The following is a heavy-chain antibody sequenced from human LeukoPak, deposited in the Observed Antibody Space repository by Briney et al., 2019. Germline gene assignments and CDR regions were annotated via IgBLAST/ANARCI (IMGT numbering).Heavy chain of an antibody. CDR2: TNPNSGVT. J-gene: IGHJ4*02. CDR1: GYTFTSYD. Sequence: ASVKVSCKASGYTFTSYDINWVRQATGQGLEWMGWTNPNSGVTNSAQMFQGRVNMTRDTSIGTAYMELSGLTSDDTALYYCARDSKGGAAAIDYWGQGTLVTATS. V-gene: IGHV1-2*02. CDR3: ARDSKGGAAAIDY. D-gene: IGHD6-13*01.